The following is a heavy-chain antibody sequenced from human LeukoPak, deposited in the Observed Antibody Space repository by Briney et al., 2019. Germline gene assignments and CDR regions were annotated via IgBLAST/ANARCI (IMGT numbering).Heavy chain of an antibody. V-gene: IGHV3-74*01. D-gene: IGHD3-10*01. CDR2: INRDGSAT. CDR1: GFTFSGYW. J-gene: IGHJ4*02. CDR3: VLHPPYGSGGYTDY. Sequence: GGSLRLSSAASGFTFSGYWMHWVRQAPGEGLGWVSLINRDGSATNYADSVKGRYTISRDNAKNTLFLQMSSLRVEDTAVYYCVLHPPYGSGGYTDYWGQGTLVTVSS.